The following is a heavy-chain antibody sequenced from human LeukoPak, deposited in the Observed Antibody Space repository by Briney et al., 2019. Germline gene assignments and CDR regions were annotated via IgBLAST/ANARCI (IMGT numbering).Heavy chain of an antibody. J-gene: IGHJ4*02. CDR3: AKASMATKAPWLQSTDGYFDY. V-gene: IGHV3-20*04. Sequence: PGGSLRLSCAASGFSFGDFGMSWVRQAPGKGLEWVSGINRNGVGTSYIDSVKGRFTVSRDNAKNSLYLQMNSLRAEDTALYYCAKASMATKAPWLQSTDGYFDYWGQGTLVTVSS. D-gene: IGHD5-24*01. CDR2: INRNGVGT. CDR1: GFSFGDFG.